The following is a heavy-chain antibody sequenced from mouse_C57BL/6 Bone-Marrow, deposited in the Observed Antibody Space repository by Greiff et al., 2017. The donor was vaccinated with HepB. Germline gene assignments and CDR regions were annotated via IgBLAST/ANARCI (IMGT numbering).Heavy chain of an antibody. V-gene: IGHV1-81*01. CDR3: ARYTTVVPYAMDY. CDR1: GYTFTSYG. Sequence: VQLQQSGAELARPGASVKLSCKASGYTFTSYGISWVKQRTGQGLEWIGEIYPRSGNTYYNEKFKGKATLTADKSSSTAYMGLRSLTSEDSAVYFCARYTTVVPYAMDYWGQGTSVTVSS. J-gene: IGHJ4*01. D-gene: IGHD1-1*01. CDR2: IYPRSGNT.